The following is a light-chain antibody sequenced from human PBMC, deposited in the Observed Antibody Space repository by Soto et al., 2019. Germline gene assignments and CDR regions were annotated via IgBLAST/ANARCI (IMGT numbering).Light chain of an antibody. Sequence: QTVVTQEPSLTVSPGGTVTLTCASSSGVVTSDNYPHWFQQKPGQAPRALIYSTTFKHSWTPARFSGSLLGSKAALTLSSVQAEDEAEYYCLLYYGGAHVVFGGGTKVTVL. V-gene: IGLV7-43*01. CDR3: LLYYGGAHVV. CDR2: STT. J-gene: IGLJ2*01. CDR1: SGVVTSDNY.